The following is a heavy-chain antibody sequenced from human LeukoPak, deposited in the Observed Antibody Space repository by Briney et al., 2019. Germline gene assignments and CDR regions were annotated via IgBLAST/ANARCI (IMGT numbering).Heavy chain of an antibody. J-gene: IGHJ4*02. Sequence: GGSLRLSCAASGFTFSNYGMHWVRQAPGKGLEWVAVIWYDGSNKYYADSVKGRSTISRDNSRNTLYLQMNSLRAEDTAMYYCAKYDNSGRAGGYWGQGTLVTVSS. CDR1: GFTFSNYG. V-gene: IGHV3-33*06. D-gene: IGHD3-22*01. CDR2: IWYDGSNK. CDR3: AKYDNSGRAGGY.